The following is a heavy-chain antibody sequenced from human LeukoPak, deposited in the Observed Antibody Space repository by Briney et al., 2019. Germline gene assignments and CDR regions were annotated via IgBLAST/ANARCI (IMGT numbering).Heavy chain of an antibody. V-gene: IGHV3-30*03. CDR2: ISYDGSNK. Sequence: PGRSLRLSCAASGFTFSSYGMHWVRQAPGKGLEWVAVISYDGSNKYYADSVKGRFTISRDNSKNTLYLQMNSLRAEDTAVYYCARESRDGYNGEDYRGQGTLVTVSS. J-gene: IGHJ4*02. CDR3: ARESRDGYNGEDY. D-gene: IGHD5-24*01. CDR1: GFTFSSYG.